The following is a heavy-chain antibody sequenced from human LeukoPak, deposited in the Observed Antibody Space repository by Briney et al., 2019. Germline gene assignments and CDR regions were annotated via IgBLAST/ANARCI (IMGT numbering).Heavy chain of an antibody. V-gene: IGHV3-30-3*01. CDR2: ISYDGSNK. CDR1: GFTFSSYA. J-gene: IGHJ4*02. Sequence: GGSLRPSCAASGFTFSSYAMHWVRQAPGKGLEWVAVISYDGSNKYYADSVKGRFTIARENSKNTLYLQMTRLRAEDPAVYCCARGASSGWPWGQGTLVTVSS. CDR3: ARGASSGWP. D-gene: IGHD6-19*01.